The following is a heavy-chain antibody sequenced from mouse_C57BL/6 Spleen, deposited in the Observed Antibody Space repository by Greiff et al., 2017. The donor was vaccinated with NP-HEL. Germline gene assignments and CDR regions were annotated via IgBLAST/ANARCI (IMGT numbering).Heavy chain of an antibody. CDR2: IYPGDGDT. V-gene: IGHV1-82*01. CDR3: ARSGDDYDEGY. Sequence: QVQLQQSGPELVKPGASVKISCKASGYAFSSSWMNWVKQRPGKGLEWIGRIYPGDGDTNYNGKFKGKATLTADKSSSTAYMQLSSLTSEDSAVYFCARSGDDYDEGYWGQGTTLTVSS. J-gene: IGHJ2*01. D-gene: IGHD2-4*01. CDR1: GYAFSSSW.